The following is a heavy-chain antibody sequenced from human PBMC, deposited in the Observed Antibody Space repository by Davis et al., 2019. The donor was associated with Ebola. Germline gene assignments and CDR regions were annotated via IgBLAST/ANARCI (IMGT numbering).Heavy chain of an antibody. Sequence: GESLKISCEASGFTFSDYYMSWIRQAPGKGLEWVSYISSSGSTIYYADSVKGRFTISRDNAKNSLYLQMNSLRAEDTAVYYCARGVQLTSAGAFDIWGQGTMVTVSS. D-gene: IGHD2-2*01. CDR2: ISSSGSTI. V-gene: IGHV3-11*01. CDR3: ARGVQLTSAGAFDI. CDR1: GFTFSDYY. J-gene: IGHJ3*02.